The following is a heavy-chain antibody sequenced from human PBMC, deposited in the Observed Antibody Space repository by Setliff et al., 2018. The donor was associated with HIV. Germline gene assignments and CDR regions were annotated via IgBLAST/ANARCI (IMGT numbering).Heavy chain of an antibody. CDR2: IKQEGSEK. J-gene: IGHJ3*02. V-gene: IGHV3-7*01. CDR1: GFTFSSYW. Sequence: GGSLRLPCAASGFTFSSYWMSWVRQAPGKGLEWVAKIKQEGSEKYYVDSVKGRFTISRDNAKNSLYLQMNSLRAEATAVYYCARDRNRQWRRSAFDIWGQGTMVTVSS. CDR3: ARDRNRQWRRSAFDI. D-gene: IGHD6-19*01.